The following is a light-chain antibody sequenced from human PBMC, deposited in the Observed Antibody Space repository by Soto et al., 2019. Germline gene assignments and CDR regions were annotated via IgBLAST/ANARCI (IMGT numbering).Light chain of an antibody. CDR2: GAS. CDR1: QSVGSN. CDR3: QQYSNWPLLS. Sequence: EVVLTQSPATLSVSPGAGATLSCRASQSVGSNLAWYQQKPGQTPRVLIYGASTRAIGIPARFSGSGFGTEFTLTTSSLQSEDFVVYYCQQYSNWPLLSFGGGTKVEIK. V-gene: IGKV3-15*01. J-gene: IGKJ4*01.